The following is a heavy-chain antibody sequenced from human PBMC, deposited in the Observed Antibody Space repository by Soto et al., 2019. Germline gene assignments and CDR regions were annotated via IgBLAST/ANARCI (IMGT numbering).Heavy chain of an antibody. V-gene: IGHV1-18*01. CDR2: ISAHNGNT. Sequence: QVHLVQSGAEVKKPGASVKVSCKGSGYAFTTYGITWVRQAPGQGLEWMGWISAHNGNTNYAQKLQGRVTVTRDTSTSTAYMELRGLRSDDTAVYYCARGGYGDYWGQGALVTVSS. J-gene: IGHJ4*02. CDR3: ARGGYGDY. D-gene: IGHD1-1*01. CDR1: GYAFTTYG.